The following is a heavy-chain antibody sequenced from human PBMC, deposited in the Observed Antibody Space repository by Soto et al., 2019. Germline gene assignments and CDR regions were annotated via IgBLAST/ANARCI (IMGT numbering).Heavy chain of an antibody. CDR3: AQVVVVTGTQLFHH. D-gene: IGHD2-21*02. Sequence: ASVKVSCKASGYTFTSYAMHWVRQAPGQRLEWMGWINAGNGNTKYSQKFQGRFTISRDNSKNTLYLQMNSLRGEDTAVYYCAQVVVVTGTQLFHHWGQGTLVTVSS. J-gene: IGHJ1*01. CDR2: INAGNGNT. V-gene: IGHV1-3*01. CDR1: GYTFTSYA.